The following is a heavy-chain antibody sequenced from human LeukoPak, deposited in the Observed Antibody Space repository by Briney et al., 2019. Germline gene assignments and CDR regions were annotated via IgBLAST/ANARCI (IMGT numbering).Heavy chain of an antibody. D-gene: IGHD6-13*01. J-gene: IGHJ4*02. CDR3: AKDAAAGTGVFDY. Sequence: GGSLRLSCAASGFTFSSYAMSWVRQAPGKGLEWISVISGSGDYTYYADSVKGRFTISRDNPKNTLYMQMNSLRAEDTALYYCAKDAAAGTGVFDYWGQGTLVTVSS. CDR1: GFTFSSYA. CDR2: ISGSGDYT. V-gene: IGHV3-23*01.